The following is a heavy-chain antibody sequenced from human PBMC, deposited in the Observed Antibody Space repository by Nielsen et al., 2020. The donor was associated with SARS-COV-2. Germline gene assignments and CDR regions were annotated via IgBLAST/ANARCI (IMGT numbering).Heavy chain of an antibody. J-gene: IGHJ6*02. CDR3: ARDGWDRSTDGMDV. CDR1: GFTLSDHY. Sequence: GESLKISCVASGFTLSDHYMSWIRQAPGKGLEWVAVIWNDGSNKQYADSVKGRFTISRDNFKNTLFLQMNSLRVEDTAVYFCARDGWDRSTDGMDVWGQGTTVTVSS. CDR2: IWNDGSNK. D-gene: IGHD1-26*01. V-gene: IGHV3-33*08.